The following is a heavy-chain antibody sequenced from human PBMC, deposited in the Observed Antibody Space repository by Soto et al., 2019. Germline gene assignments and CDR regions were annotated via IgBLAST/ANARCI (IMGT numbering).Heavy chain of an antibody. J-gene: IGHJ6*02. CDR3: AITTRLSSSRWEDSYDYGIDA. CDR2: IIPIFGTA. V-gene: IGHV1-69*13. Sequence: SVKVSCKSSGGTFSSYAISWVRQAPGQGLEWMGGIIPIFGTANYAQKFQGRVTITADESTSTAYMELSSLRSEDTAVYYCAITTRLSSSRWEDSYDYGIDALGYGIPVSVS. D-gene: IGHD6-13*01. CDR1: GGTFSSYA.